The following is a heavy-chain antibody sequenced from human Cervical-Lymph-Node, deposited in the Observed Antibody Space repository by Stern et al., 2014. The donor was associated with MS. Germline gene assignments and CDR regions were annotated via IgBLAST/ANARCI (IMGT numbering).Heavy chain of an antibody. CDR3: ARQERQEAIFGVVTPFDY. Sequence: VQLMESGAEVKKPGASVKVSCKASGYTFTSYGISWVRQAPGQGLEWMGWISAYNGNTNYAQKLQGRVTMTTDTSTSTAYMELRSLRSDDTAVYYCARQERQEAIFGVVTPFDYWGQGTLVTVSS. J-gene: IGHJ4*02. CDR1: GYTFTSYG. D-gene: IGHD3-3*01. V-gene: IGHV1-18*01. CDR2: ISAYNGNT.